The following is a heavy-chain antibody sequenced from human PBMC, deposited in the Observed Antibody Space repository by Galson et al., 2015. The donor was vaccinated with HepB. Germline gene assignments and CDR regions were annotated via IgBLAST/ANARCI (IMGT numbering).Heavy chain of an antibody. CDR2: ISYDGSNK. CDR1: GFTFSSYA. CDR3: AREEGLKIAVPFDY. D-gene: IGHD6-19*01. Sequence: SLRLSCAASGFTFSSYAMHWVRQAPGKGLEWVAVISYDGSNKYYADSVKGRFTISRDNSKNTLYLQMNSLRAEDTAVYYCAREEGLKIAVPFDYWGQGTLVTVSS. V-gene: IGHV3-30*04. J-gene: IGHJ4*02.